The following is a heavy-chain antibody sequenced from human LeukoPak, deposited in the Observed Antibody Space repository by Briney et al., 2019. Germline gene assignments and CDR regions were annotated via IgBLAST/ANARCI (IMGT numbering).Heavy chain of an antibody. CDR3: AKSKRYSPAWVDY. D-gene: IGHD3-9*01. CDR1: GFTFSSYA. CDR2: ISGSGGST. J-gene: IGHJ4*02. Sequence: GGSLRPSCAASGFTFSSYAMSWVRQAPGKGLEWGSAISGSGGSTYYADSVKGRFTISRDNSKNTLYLQMNSLRAEGTAVYYCAKSKRYSPAWVDYWGQGTLVTVSS. V-gene: IGHV3-23*01.